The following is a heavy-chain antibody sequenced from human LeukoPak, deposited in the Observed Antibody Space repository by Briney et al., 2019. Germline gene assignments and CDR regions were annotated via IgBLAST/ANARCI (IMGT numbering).Heavy chain of an antibody. CDR3: ARDYDFLDV. CDR2: INNDGSST. Sequence: GGSLTLSCAASGFTFSSYWMHWIRQAPGKGLVWVSRINNDGSSTSYADPMKGRSTISRDNAKNMLYLLMNSTTAEATAVYYCARDYDFLDVWCRGTRVTVSS. CDR1: GFTFSSYW. D-gene: IGHD3-3*01. J-gene: IGHJ6*04. V-gene: IGHV3-74*01.